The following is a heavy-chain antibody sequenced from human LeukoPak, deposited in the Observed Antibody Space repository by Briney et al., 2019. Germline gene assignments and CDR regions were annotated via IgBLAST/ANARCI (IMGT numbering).Heavy chain of an antibody. V-gene: IGHV3-9*01. CDR3: AKGGSSGYKRLDYFDY. CDR2: ISWNSGSI. Sequence: GRSLRLSCAASGFTFDDYAMHWVRQAPGKGLEWVSGISWNSGSIGYADSVKGRFTISRDNAKTSLYLQMNSLRAEDTALYYCAKGGSSGYKRLDYFDYWGQGTLVTVSS. J-gene: IGHJ4*02. CDR1: GFTFDDYA. D-gene: IGHD3-22*01.